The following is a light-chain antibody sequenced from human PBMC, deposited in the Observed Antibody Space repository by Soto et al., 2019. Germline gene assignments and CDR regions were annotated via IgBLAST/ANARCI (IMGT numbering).Light chain of an antibody. J-gene: IGKJ5*01. V-gene: IGKV3-20*01. CDR2: GAS. CDR3: QQYGSLPIT. CDR1: QSVSSSY. Sequence: EFVLTQSPGTLSLSPGERATLSCRASQSVSSSYIAWYQQKPGQAPRLLIYGASSRATGIPDRFSGSGSGTDFTLTISRLEPEDFAVYYCQQYGSLPITFGQGTRLEI.